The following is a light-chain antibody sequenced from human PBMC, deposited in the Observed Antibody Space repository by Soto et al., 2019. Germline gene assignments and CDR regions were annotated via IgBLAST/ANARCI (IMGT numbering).Light chain of an antibody. V-gene: IGKV3-20*01. J-gene: IGKJ2*01. CDR3: QQYGSSPMYT. CDR1: QSVSSSY. Sequence: EIVLTQSPGTLYLSPGERATLSCRASQSVSSSYLAWYQQKPGQAPRLLIYGASSRATGIPDRLSGSGSGTDFTLTISRLEPEDFAVYYCQQYGSSPMYTFGQGTKLEIK. CDR2: GAS.